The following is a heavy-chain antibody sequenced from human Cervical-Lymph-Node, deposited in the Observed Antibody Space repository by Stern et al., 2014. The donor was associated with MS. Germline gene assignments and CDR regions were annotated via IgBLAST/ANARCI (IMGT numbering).Heavy chain of an antibody. V-gene: IGHV1-46*01. D-gene: IGHD3-16*01. CDR2: VNPSGGGT. J-gene: IGHJ5*02. CDR1: GYTFTTYY. CDR3: ARVSWGEYFYPASLRLDP. Sequence: QVQLVQSGAEVKNPGASVKVSCQTSGYTFTTYYIHWVRQARGQGLEWMGIVNPSGGGTTYAPHFQGRVAMTRDPSTSTVYLELNSLRSGDTAVYYCARVSWGEYFYPASLRLDPWGQGTLVTVSS.